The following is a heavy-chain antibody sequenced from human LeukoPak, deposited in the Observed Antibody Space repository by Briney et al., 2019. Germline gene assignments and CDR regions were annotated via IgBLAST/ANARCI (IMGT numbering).Heavy chain of an antibody. CDR3: AKDEEGDCSRARCYRWFDP. Sequence: PGGSLRLSCAASGFTFRYYAMSWVRQAPGKGLEWVSSISDIGGSTNYADSVKGRLTISRANSKNTLYLQMNSLRAEDTAVYYCAKDEEGDCSRARCYRWFDPWGQGTLVTVSS. V-gene: IGHV3-23*01. CDR2: ISDIGGST. CDR1: GFTFRYYA. J-gene: IGHJ5*02. D-gene: IGHD2-2*01.